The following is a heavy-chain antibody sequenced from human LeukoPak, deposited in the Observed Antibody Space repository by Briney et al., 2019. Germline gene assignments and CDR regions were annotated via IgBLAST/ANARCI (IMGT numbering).Heavy chain of an antibody. CDR3: ARDLSGYCTNGVCPPFDP. V-gene: IGHV1-2*02. D-gene: IGHD2-8*01. CDR1: GYTFTGYY. Sequence: ASVKVSCKASGYTFTGYYMHWVRQAPGQGLEWMGWINPNSGDTNYAQNFKGRVTMTRDTSISTAYMELSRLRSDDTAVYYCARDLSGYCTNGVCPPFDPWGQGTLVTVSS. J-gene: IGHJ5*02. CDR2: INPNSGDT.